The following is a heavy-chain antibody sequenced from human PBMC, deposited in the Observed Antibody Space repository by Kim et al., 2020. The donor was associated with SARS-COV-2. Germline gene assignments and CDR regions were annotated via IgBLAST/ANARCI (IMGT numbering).Heavy chain of an antibody. J-gene: IGHJ5*02. CDR2: IYYSGST. Sequence: SETLSLTCTVSGGSISSYYWSWIRQPPGKGLEWIGYIYYSGSTNYNPSLKSRVTISVDTSKNQFSLKLSSVTAADTAVYYCARDKTTVTPPGNWFDPWGQGTLVTVSS. D-gene: IGHD4-17*01. CDR1: GGSISSYY. CDR3: ARDKTTVTPPGNWFDP. V-gene: IGHV4-59*01.